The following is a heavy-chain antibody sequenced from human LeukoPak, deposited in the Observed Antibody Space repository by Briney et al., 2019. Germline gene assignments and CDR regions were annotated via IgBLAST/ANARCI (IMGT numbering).Heavy chain of an antibody. CDR3: ARRLGSGTSYSGIDS. CDR2: VNPDSGDT. D-gene: IGHD3-10*01. J-gene: IGHJ4*02. Sequence: ASVKVSCKASGYTFVDHSLHWVRQAPGQGLEWMGWVNPDSGDTLYAQRFQDRVTMTRDMSINTVYMELRSLRSDDTAVFYCARRLGSGTSYSGIDSWGQGTLVTVSS. CDR1: GYTFVDHS. V-gene: IGHV1-2*02.